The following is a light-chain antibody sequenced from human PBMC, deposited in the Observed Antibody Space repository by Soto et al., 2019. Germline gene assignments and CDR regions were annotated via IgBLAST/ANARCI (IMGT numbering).Light chain of an antibody. CDR2: GAS. CDR1: ETINTF. CDR3: QQFFSAVLT. J-gene: IGKJ4*02. V-gene: IGKV1-39*01. Sequence: DIQLTQTPSSLSASLGDRITITCRTSETINTFLNWYQVQPGKAPRLLVYGASQLQVGVPVRFRGSGSGTLFSLTIDNLQREDLASYFCQQFFSAVLTFGGGTRVDI.